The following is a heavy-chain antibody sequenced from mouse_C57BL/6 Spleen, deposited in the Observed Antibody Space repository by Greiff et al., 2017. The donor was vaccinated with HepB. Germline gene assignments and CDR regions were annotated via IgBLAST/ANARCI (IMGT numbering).Heavy chain of an antibody. CDR3: AFMVTAYYFDY. CDR1: GFNIKDYY. D-gene: IGHD2-2*01. CDR2: IDPEDGET. Sequence: VHVKQSGAELVKPGASVKLSCTASGFNIKDYYMHWVKQRTEQGLEWIGRIDPEDGETKYAPKFLGKATITADTSSNTAYLQLSSLTSEDTAVYYCAFMVTAYYFDYWGQGTTLTVSS. J-gene: IGHJ2*01. V-gene: IGHV14-2*01.